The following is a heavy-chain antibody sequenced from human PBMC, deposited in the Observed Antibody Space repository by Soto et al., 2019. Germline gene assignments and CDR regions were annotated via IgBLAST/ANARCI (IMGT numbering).Heavy chain of an antibody. CDR3: ARDSYDYLWGSYRLKWFDP. D-gene: IGHD3-16*02. J-gene: IGHJ5*02. V-gene: IGHV4-4*07. CDR1: GDSISRYY. CDR2: ISTSGNT. Sequence: KPSETLSLTCSVSGDSISRYYWSWIRQPAGKGLEWIGHISTSGNTNYNPSLRSRVTMSIDTSKNQFSLKLSSVTAADTAVFYCARDSYDYLWGSYRLKWFDPWGQGSLVTV.